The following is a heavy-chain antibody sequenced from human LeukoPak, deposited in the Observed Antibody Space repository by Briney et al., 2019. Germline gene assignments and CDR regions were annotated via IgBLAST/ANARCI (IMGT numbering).Heavy chain of an antibody. D-gene: IGHD2-2*01. CDR2: ISSSGSTI. J-gene: IGHJ6*02. Sequence: PGGSLRLSCAASGFTFSSYEMNWVRQAPGKGLEWVSCISSSGSTIYYADSVKGRFTISRDNARSTLYLQMNSLRVEDTAVYYCAPADLSWGQGTTVTVSS. V-gene: IGHV3-48*03. CDR3: APADLS. CDR1: GFTFSSYE.